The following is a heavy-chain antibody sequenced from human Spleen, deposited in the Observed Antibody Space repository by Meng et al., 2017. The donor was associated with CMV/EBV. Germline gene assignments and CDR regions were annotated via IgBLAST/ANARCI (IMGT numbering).Heavy chain of an antibody. V-gene: IGHV4-4*02. Sequence: SETLSLTCAVSGGSISSNNWWSWVRQPPGKGLEWIGESHHSRSTNYSPSLKSRVTISVDTSKNHFSLKLTSVSAADTAVYYCARDKIGSILSGFDSWGQGTLVTVSS. CDR2: SHHSRST. CDR1: GGSISSNNW. J-gene: IGHJ5*01. D-gene: IGHD3-9*01. CDR3: ARDKIGSILSGFDS.